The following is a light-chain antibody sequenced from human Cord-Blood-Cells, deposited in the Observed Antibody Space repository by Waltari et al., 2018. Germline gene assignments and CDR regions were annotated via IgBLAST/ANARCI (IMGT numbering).Light chain of an antibody. CDR1: QSVSSF. V-gene: IGKV3-11*01. J-gene: IGKJ5*01. CDR3: QQRSNFIT. CDR2: DAS. Sequence: EIVLTQSPATLSLSPGERATLSCRAGQSVSSFLAWYQQQPGQAPRLPIYDASNRATVSPARFSGRGSGTDCTLTISSLEPEDFAVYYCQQRSNFITFGQGTRLEIK.